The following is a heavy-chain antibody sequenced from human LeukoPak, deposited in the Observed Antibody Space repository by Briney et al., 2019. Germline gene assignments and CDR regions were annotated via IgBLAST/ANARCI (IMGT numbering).Heavy chain of an antibody. J-gene: IGHJ6*02. CDR1: GFALSAYW. CDR3: ARDYTATGAMDV. V-gene: IGHV3-7*01. Sequence: GGSLRLSCAASGFALSAYWMNWARQAPGKGLQWLANIKQDGTVQHYVDSVKGRFTISRDNAKNSLFLQMNSLRAEDTALYYCARDYTATGAMDVWGQGTTVTVS. D-gene: IGHD2-21*02. CDR2: IKQDGTVQ.